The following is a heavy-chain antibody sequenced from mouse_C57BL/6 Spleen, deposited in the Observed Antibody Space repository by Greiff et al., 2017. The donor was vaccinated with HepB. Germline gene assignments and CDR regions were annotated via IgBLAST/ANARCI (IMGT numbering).Heavy chain of an antibody. J-gene: IGHJ1*03. D-gene: IGHD1-1*01. V-gene: IGHV1-64*01. CDR2: IHPNSGST. CDR3: ARYYGSSYRWYFDV. CDR1: GYTFTSYW. Sequence: QVQLQQPGAELVKPGASVKLSCKASGYTFTSYWMHWVKQRPGQGLEWIGMIHPNSGSTNYNEKFKSKATLTVDKSSSTAYMQLSSLTSEDSAVYYCARYYGSSYRWYFDVWGTVATVTVSS.